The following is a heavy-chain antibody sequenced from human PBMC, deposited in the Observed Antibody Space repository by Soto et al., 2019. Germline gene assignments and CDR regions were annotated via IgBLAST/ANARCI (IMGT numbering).Heavy chain of an antibody. CDR1: GGSVTSRR. D-gene: IGHD1-26*01. CDR2: TSYTGKT. CDR3: ARAMHAGFPHYFDT. V-gene: IGHV4-59*02. J-gene: IGHJ5*02. Sequence: SETLSLTGFVSGGSVTSRRWSWYRQLPGQALEWIAYTSYTGKTNYNPSLQSPVTISWDTSKNQCSLKLTSTPAADTAVYYCARAMHAGFPHYFDTRRQGTLVTVSS.